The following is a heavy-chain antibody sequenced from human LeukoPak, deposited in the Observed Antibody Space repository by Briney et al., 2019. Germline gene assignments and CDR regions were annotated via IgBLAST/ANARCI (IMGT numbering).Heavy chain of an antibody. CDR3: ARVNEYSSSFRYYHLYMDG. CDR1: GYTFTSYY. D-gene: IGHD6-6*01. J-gene: IGHJ6*03. Sequence: ASVKVSCKASGYTFTSYYMHWVRHAPGPGLEWMGIMNPTGGSTSYAQKFQGRVTMTRDTFTITVYMELSSLRSEDTAVYYCARVNEYSSSFRYYHLYMDGCGKGTTVTVSS. V-gene: IGHV1-46*01. CDR2: MNPTGGST.